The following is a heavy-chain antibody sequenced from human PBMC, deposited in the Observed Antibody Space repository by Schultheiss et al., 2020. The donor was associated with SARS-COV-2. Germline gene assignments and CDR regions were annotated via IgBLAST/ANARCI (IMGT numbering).Heavy chain of an antibody. D-gene: IGHD2-21*02. CDR3: AVHIVVVTAPEYFQH. J-gene: IGHJ1*01. CDR1: GGSIGSSSYY. V-gene: IGHV4-39*01. CDR2: IYYSGST. Sequence: SQTLSLTCTVSGGSIGSSSYYWGWIRQPPGKGLEWIGSIYYSGSTYYNPSLKSRVTISVDTSKNQFSLKLSSVTAADTAVYYCAVHIVVVTAPEYFQHWGQGTLVTVSS.